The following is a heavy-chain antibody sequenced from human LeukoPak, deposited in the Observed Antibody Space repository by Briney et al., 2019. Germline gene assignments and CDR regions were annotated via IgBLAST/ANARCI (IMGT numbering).Heavy chain of an antibody. CDR2: INHNGST. J-gene: IGHJ6*04. D-gene: IGHD3-10*01. V-gene: IGHV4-34*01. Sequence: PSETLSLTCAVYGGSFSGYYWSWIRQPPGKGLEWIGEINHNGSTNYNPSLKSRVTISVDTSKNQFSLKLSSVTAADTAVYYCARGRMGITMVRGARDPVAYYYGMDVWGKGTTVTVSS. CDR1: GGSFSGYY. CDR3: ARGRMGITMVRGARDPVAYYYGMDV.